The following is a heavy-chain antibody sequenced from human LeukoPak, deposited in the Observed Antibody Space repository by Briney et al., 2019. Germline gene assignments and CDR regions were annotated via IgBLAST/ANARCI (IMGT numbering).Heavy chain of an antibody. D-gene: IGHD6-13*01. V-gene: IGHV3-21*01. CDR1: GFTFSSYS. Sequence: PGGSLRLSCAASGFTFSSYSMNWVSQAPGKGLEWVSSISSSSSYIYYADSVKGRFTISRDNAKNSLYLQMNSLRAEDTAVYYCAREEDLSSSWYLAYYYGMDVWGQGTTVTVSS. J-gene: IGHJ6*02. CDR2: ISSSSSYI. CDR3: AREEDLSSSWYLAYYYGMDV.